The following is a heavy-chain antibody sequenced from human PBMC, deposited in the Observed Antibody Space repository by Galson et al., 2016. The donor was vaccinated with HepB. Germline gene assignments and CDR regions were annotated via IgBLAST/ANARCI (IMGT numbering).Heavy chain of an antibody. CDR3: ARIRYTNTGYSYYYGMDV. CDR1: GFSLSTSGMR. Sequence: PALVTPTQTLTLTCTFSGFSLSTSGMRVIWIRQPPGKALEWLSLIDGGGDKYYSISLKTRLTISKDTSKNQVVLTMTNMDPVDTGTYYCARIRYTNTGYSYYYGMDVWGQGTAVTVSS. D-gene: IGHD1-14*01. CDR2: IDGGGDK. J-gene: IGHJ6*02. V-gene: IGHV2-70*01.